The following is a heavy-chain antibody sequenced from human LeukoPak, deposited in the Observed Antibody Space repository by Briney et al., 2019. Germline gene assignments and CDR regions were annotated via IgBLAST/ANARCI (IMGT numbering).Heavy chain of an antibody. CDR3: AKDRQLHDYGGNSYYFDY. D-gene: IGHD4-23*01. V-gene: IGHV3-33*06. J-gene: IGHJ4*02. CDR2: IWYDGSNK. CDR1: GFTFSSYG. Sequence: GRSQRLSCAASGFTFSSYGMHWVRQAPGKGLEWVAVIWYDGSNKYYADSVKGRFTISRDNSKNTLYLQMNSLRAEDTAVYYCAKDRQLHDYGGNSYYFDYWGQGAMVTVSS.